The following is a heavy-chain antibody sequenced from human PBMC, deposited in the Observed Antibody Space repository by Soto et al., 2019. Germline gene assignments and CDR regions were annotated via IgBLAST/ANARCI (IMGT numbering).Heavy chain of an antibody. V-gene: IGHV4-30-4*01. CDR3: ARAILEWSTDYYGMDV. CDR2: IYYSGST. CDR1: GGSISSGDYY. J-gene: IGHJ6*02. Sequence: SETLSLTCTVSGGSISSGDYYWSWIRQPPGKGLEWIGYIYYSGSTYYNPSLKSRVTISVDTSKNQFSLKLSSVTAADTAVYYCARAILEWSTDYYGMDVWGQGTTVTVSS. D-gene: IGHD3-3*01.